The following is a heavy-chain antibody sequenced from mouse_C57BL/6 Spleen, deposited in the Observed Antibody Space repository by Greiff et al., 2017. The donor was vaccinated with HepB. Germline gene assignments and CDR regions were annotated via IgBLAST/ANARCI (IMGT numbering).Heavy chain of an antibody. Sequence: VKLQESGAELVKPGASVKLSCKASGYTFTEYTIHWVKQRSGQGLEWIGWFYPGSGSIKYNEKFKDKATLTADKSSSTVYMELSRLTSEDSAVYVCARHEERSYAMDYWGQGTSVTVSS. J-gene: IGHJ4*01. CDR3: ARHEERSYAMDY. V-gene: IGHV1-62-2*01. CDR1: GYTFTEYT. CDR2: FYPGSGSI.